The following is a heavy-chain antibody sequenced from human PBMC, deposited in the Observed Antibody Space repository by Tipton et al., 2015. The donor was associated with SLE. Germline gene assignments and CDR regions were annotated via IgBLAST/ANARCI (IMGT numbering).Heavy chain of an antibody. Sequence: TLSLTCAVYGGSFSGYYWSWIRQPPGKGLEWIGEINHSGSTNYNPSLKSRVTISVDTSKNQFSRKLSSVTAADTAVYYCARENRSLRGLFDYWGQGPLVTVSS. CDR2: INHSGST. V-gene: IGHV4-34*01. CDR1: GGSFSGYY. CDR3: ARENRSLRGLFDY. J-gene: IGHJ4*02. D-gene: IGHD4-17*01.